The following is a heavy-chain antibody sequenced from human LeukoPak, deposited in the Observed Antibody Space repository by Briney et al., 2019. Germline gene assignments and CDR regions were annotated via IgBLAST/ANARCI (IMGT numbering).Heavy chain of an antibody. Sequence: SETLSLTCTVSNDSISSGDYYWNWIRQPPGKGLEWIGYIYYSGSTNYNPSLKSRVTISVDTSKNQFSLKLSSVTAADTAVYYCARDGQLRHHAFDIWGQGTMVTVSS. D-gene: IGHD4-17*01. CDR2: IYYSGST. J-gene: IGHJ3*02. V-gene: IGHV4-61*08. CDR3: ARDGQLRHHAFDI. CDR1: NDSISSGDYY.